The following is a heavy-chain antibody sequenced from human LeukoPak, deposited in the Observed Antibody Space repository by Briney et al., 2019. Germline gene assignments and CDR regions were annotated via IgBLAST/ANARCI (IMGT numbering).Heavy chain of an antibody. D-gene: IGHD2/OR15-2a*01. J-gene: IGHJ6*03. CDR2: INPSGGST. CDR1: GYTFTSYY. Sequence: GAPVKVSCKASGYTFTSYYMHWVRQAPGQGLEWMGIINPSGGSTSYAQKFQGRVTMTRDMSTSTVYMELSSLRSEDTAVYYCARDFAFSVYYYYYMDVWGKGTTVTVSS. CDR3: ARDFAFSVYYYYYMDV. V-gene: IGHV1-46*01.